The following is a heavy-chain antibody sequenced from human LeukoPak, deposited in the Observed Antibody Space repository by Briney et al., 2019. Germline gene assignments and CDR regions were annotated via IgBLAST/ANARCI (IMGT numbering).Heavy chain of an antibody. D-gene: IGHD2-8*01. Sequence: ASVKVSCKASGYTFTSYDINWVRQATGQGLEWMGWMNPNSGNTGCAQKFQGRVTMTRNTSISTAYMELSSLRSEDTAVYYCARVVRRGVMVYAIRYYYYYMDVWGKGTTVTVSS. V-gene: IGHV1-8*01. CDR2: MNPNSGNT. J-gene: IGHJ6*03. CDR1: GYTFTSYD. CDR3: ARVVRRGVMVYAIRYYYYYMDV.